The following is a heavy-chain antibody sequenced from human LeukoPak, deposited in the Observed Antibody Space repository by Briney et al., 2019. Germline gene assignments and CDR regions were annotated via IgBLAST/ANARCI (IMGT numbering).Heavy chain of an antibody. J-gene: IGHJ3*02. CDR1: GFTFDDYA. V-gene: IGHV3-9*01. Sequence: GGSLRLSCAASGFTFDDYAMHWVRQAPGKGLEWVSGISWNSGSIGYADSVKGRFTISRDNAENSVFLQMNSLRVEDTAVYHCARKGGSRPNDAFDIWGQGTKVTVSS. CDR2: ISWNSGSI. D-gene: IGHD2-15*01. CDR3: ARKGGSRPNDAFDI.